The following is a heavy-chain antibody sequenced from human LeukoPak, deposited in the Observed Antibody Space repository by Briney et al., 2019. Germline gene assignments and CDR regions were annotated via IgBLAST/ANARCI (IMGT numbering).Heavy chain of an antibody. CDR3: ARYVVYGSGKYYFDY. Sequence: SETLSLTCTVSGGSVSSTTYYWSWIRQPPGKGLEWIASINYSGSTYYNPSLKSRVTISVDTSENQFSLKLSSVTAADTAVYYCARYVVYGSGKYYFDYWGQGTVVTVSS. J-gene: IGHJ4*02. V-gene: IGHV4-39*01. CDR1: GGSVSSTTYY. CDR2: INYSGST. D-gene: IGHD3-10*01.